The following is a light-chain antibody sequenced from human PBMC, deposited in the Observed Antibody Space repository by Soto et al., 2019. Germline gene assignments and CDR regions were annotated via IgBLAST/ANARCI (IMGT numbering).Light chain of an antibody. CDR1: SGHSFYV. CDR3: ESWDSNTRV. V-gene: IGLV4-60*03. CDR2: LEGSGNY. J-gene: IGLJ3*02. Sequence: QPVLTQPSSASASLGSSVSLTCTLSSGHSFYVIAWHQQQPGPAPRYLMKLEGSGNYNKGSGVPERFSGSSSGADRYLTISNLQSEDEGDYYCESWDSNTRVFGGGTKLTVL.